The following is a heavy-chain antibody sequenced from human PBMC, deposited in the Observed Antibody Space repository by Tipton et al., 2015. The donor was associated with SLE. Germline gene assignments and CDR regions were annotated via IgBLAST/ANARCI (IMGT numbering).Heavy chain of an antibody. V-gene: IGHV3-21*01. Sequence: SLRLSCTASGFTFGDYAMSWVRQAPGKGLEWVSSISSSSSYIYYADSVKGRFTISRDNAKNSLYLQMNSLRAEDTAVYYCARDPGCGGAEDWYFDLWGRGTLVTVSS. D-gene: IGHD2-21*01. CDR3: ARDPGCGGAEDWYFDL. CDR1: GFTFGDYA. CDR2: ISSSSSYI. J-gene: IGHJ2*01.